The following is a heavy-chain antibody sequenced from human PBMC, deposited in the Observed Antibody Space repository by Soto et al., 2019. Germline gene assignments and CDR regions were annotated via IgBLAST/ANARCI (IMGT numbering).Heavy chain of an antibody. D-gene: IGHD3-16*02. CDR3: ARAMITFGGVIVPWFDP. Sequence: QLQLQESGSGLVKPSQTLSLTCAVSGGSISSGGYSWSWIRQPPGKGLEWIGYIYHSGSTYYNPSLNSRVTISVDRSKNRFSRKLSSVASADTAVYYCARAMITFGGVIVPWFDPWGQGTRVTVSS. V-gene: IGHV4-30-2*01. J-gene: IGHJ5*02. CDR2: IYHSGST. CDR1: GGSISSGGYS.